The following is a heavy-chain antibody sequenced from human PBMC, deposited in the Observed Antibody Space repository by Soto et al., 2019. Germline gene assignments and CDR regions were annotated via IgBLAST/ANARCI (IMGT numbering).Heavy chain of an antibody. D-gene: IGHD6-19*01. V-gene: IGHV4-59*01. CDR3: ARGRGWYWFEP. CDR1: VGSISSYY. CDR2: IYYTGST. J-gene: IGHJ5*02. Sequence: SETLSFTCTVSVGSISSYYWSLIRQRPGKGLECIGYIYYTGSTNSNPSLKSRVTISVDTPKNQFSLKLRSVTAAYTAVYYCARGRGWYWFEPWGQGTLVTVSS.